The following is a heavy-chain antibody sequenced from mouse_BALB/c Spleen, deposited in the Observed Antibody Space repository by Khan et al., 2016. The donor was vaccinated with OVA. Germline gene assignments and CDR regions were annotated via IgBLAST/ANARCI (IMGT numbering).Heavy chain of an antibody. J-gene: IGHJ4*01. CDR1: GFSLSRYN. CDR3: TRAYYRYDGYYAMDY. Sequence: VKLEESGPGLVAPSQSLYITCTVSGFSLSRYNIHWVRQPPGKGLEWLGMIWGGGGTDYNSTLKSRLSISKDNSKCQVFLKMNSLQTDDTAMYYCTRAYYRYDGYYAMDYWGQGTSVTVSS. CDR2: IWGGGGT. V-gene: IGHV2-6-4*01. D-gene: IGHD2-14*01.